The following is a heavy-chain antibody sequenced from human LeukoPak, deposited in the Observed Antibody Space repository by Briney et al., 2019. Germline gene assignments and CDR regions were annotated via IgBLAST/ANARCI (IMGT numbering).Heavy chain of an antibody. Sequence: PSETLYLTCTVSGASISSYYWSWIRQPPGKGLEWIGYIYYSGSTNYNPSLKSRVTISVDTSKNQFSLKLSSVTAADTAVYYCARDTEVNWFDPWGQGTLVTVSS. J-gene: IGHJ5*02. V-gene: IGHV4-59*01. CDR2: IYYSGST. CDR3: ARDTEVNWFDP. CDR1: GASISSYY.